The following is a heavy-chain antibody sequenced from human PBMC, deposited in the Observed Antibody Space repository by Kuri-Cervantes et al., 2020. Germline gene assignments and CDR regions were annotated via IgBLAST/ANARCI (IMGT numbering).Heavy chain of an antibody. J-gene: IGHJ4*02. CDR1: GGTFSSYA. Sequence: SVKVSCKASGGTFSSYAISWVRQAPGQGLEWMGGIIPIFGTANYAQKFQGRVTITADESTSTAYMELSRLRSDDTAVYYCARDPFDDSSHTMGGYWGQGTLVTVSS. CDR2: IIPIFGTA. CDR3: ARDPFDDSSHTMGGY. V-gene: IGHV1-69*13. D-gene: IGHD3-22*01.